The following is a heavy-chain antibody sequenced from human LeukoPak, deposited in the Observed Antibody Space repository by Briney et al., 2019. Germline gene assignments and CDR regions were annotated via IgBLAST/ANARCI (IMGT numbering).Heavy chain of an antibody. Sequence: GGSLRLSCAASGFSFSNYWMSWVRQAPGKGLEWVGHAKQDGSEAYYVDSVKGRFTVSRDNAKNSLFLQMNSLRVEDTAMYYCARDREQWLVDSNYWGQGTLVTVSS. D-gene: IGHD6-19*01. V-gene: IGHV3-7*01. J-gene: IGHJ4*02. CDR1: GFSFSNYW. CDR2: AKQDGSEA. CDR3: ARDREQWLVDSNY.